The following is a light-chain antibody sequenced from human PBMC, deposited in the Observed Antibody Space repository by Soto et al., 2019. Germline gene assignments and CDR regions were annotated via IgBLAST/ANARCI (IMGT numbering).Light chain of an antibody. CDR1: QSVSSE. J-gene: IGKJ4*01. V-gene: IGKV3-15*01. CDR3: QQYNKWPLT. CDR2: DAF. Sequence: EIVMTQSPATLSGSPGERATLSCRASQSVSSELAWYQQKPGQAPRLLIYDAFTRATGIPARFSGSVSGTGFTLTISSLQSEDFAVYYCQQYNKWPLTFCGGTKVEIK.